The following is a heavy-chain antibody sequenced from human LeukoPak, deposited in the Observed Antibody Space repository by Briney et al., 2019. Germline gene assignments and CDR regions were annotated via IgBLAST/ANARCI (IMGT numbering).Heavy chain of an antibody. J-gene: IGHJ3*02. Sequence: PGGSQRLFCAASGFTFSGYAMHWVRQAPGKGLEWVAVISYDGRNKYYADSVKDRFTISRDNSKTTLYLEMNSLGAEDTAVYYCAREQRGAFAMWGQGTMVTVSS. CDR3: AREQRGAFAM. CDR1: GFTFSGYA. CDR2: ISYDGRNK. V-gene: IGHV3-30*04.